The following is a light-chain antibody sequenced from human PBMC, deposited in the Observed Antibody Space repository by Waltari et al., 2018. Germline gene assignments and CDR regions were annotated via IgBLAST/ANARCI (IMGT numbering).Light chain of an antibody. CDR1: NNDIGTYNL. CDR3: FSYAGSGYV. V-gene: IGLV2-23*02. J-gene: IGLJ1*01. Sequence: QSALTQPASVSGSPGQSIPTSCTGRNNDIGTYNLVSWYLHHPGKAPKLIIFEVTERPSGVSTRFSGSKSVTTASLTISGLQAEDEADYYCFSYAGSGYVFGSGTKVTVL. CDR2: EVT.